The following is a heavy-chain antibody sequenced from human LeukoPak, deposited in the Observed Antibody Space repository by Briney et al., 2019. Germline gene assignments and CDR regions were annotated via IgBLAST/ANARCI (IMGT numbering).Heavy chain of an antibody. CDR3: ARVIVVVPAANNWFDP. CDR1: GFTFTSSA. D-gene: IGHD2-2*01. Sequence: RASVKVSCKASGFTFTSSAMQWVRQARGQRLEWIGWIVVGSGNTNYAQKFQERVTITRDMSTSTAYMELSSLRSEDTAVYYCARVIVVVPAANNWFDPWGQGTLVTVSS. V-gene: IGHV1-58*02. J-gene: IGHJ5*02. CDR2: IVVGSGNT.